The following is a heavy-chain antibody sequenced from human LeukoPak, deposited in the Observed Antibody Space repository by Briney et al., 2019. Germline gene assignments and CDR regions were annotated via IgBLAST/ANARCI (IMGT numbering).Heavy chain of an antibody. Sequence: SETLSLTCAVSGGSISSSNWWSWIRQPPGKGLEWIGYIYYSGSTNYNPSLKSRVTMSVDTSTNHFSLELSSVTAADTAVYYCAGGIAVAATYWGQGTLVTVSS. CDR3: AGGIAVAATY. V-gene: IGHV4-61*01. CDR2: IYYSGST. J-gene: IGHJ4*02. CDR1: GGSISSSNW. D-gene: IGHD6-19*01.